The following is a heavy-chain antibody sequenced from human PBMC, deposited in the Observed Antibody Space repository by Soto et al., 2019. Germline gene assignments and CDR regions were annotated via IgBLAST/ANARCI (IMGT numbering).Heavy chain of an antibody. CDR2: ITWNSGDI. D-gene: IGHD6-6*01. CDR1: GFTFDDYA. CDR3: VRSRGLAGRPLDL. V-gene: IGHV3-9*01. J-gene: IGHJ5*02. Sequence: EVQLVESGGGLVQPGRSLRLSCAASGFTFDDYAMHWVRQAPGKGLEWVSGITWNSGDITYTGSVKGRFSISRDNAENSLDLHMNSLRPADTAFYYCVRSRGLAGRPLDLWGQGTFVTVSS.